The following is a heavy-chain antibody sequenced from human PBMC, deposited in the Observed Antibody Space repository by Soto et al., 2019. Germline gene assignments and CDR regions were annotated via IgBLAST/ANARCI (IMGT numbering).Heavy chain of an antibody. CDR3: ARDQEELELRFRGFYYYYGMDV. CDR1: GYSISSGYY. CDR2: IYHSGST. J-gene: IGHJ6*02. Sequence: PSVTLSLTCAVSGYSISSGYYWGWIRQPPGKGLEWIGSIYHSGSTYYNPSLKSRVTISVDTSKNQFSLKLSSVTAADTAVYYCARDQEELELRFRGFYYYYGMDVWGQGTTVTVSS. V-gene: IGHV4-38-2*02. D-gene: IGHD1-7*01.